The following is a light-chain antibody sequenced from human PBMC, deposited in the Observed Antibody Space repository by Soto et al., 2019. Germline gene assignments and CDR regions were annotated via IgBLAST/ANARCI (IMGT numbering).Light chain of an antibody. Sequence: QSALTQPASVSGSPGQSITISCTGTSSDVGGYNFVSWYQQHPGKAPKLMIYEVSNRPSGVSTHFSGSKSDNTASLTISGLQAEDEADYYCSSYTRSSTVIFGGGTKLTVL. J-gene: IGLJ2*01. CDR3: SSYTRSSTVI. V-gene: IGLV2-14*01. CDR2: EVS. CDR1: SSDVGGYNF.